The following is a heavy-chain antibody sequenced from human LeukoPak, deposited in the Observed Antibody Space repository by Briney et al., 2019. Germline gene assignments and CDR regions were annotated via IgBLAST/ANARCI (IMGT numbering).Heavy chain of an antibody. CDR1: GFTFSSYG. CDR2: IWYDGSNK. J-gene: IGHJ6*02. CDR3: ARDSSGSCMDV. D-gene: IGHD6-19*01. Sequence: GGSLRLSCAASGFTFSSYGMHWVRQAPGKGLEWVAVIWYDGSNKYYADSVEGRFTISRDNSKSTLYLQMNSLRAEDTAVYYCARDSSGSCMDVWGQGTTVTVSS. V-gene: IGHV3-33*01.